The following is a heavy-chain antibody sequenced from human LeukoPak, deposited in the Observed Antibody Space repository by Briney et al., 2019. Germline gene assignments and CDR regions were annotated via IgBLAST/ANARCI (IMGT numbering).Heavy chain of an antibody. Sequence: PSETLSLTCTVSGGSISSYYWSWIRQPPGKGLEWIGYIYYTGSTKYNPSLKTRVTISLDTSKNQFSLKLSSVTAADTAVYYCARHLGGSIVTGFPFDYWGQGSLVTVSS. J-gene: IGHJ4*02. CDR3: ARHLGGSIVTGFPFDY. CDR1: GGSISSYY. CDR2: IYYTGST. D-gene: IGHD2-21*02. V-gene: IGHV4-59*08.